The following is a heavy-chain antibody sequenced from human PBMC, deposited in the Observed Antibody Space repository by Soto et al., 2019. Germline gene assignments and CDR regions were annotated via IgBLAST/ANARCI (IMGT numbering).Heavy chain of an antibody. D-gene: IGHD3-22*01. Sequence: ASVKVSCKASGCTFTSYDINWVRQATGQGLEWMGWMNPNSGNTGYAQKFQGRVTMTRNTSISTAYMELSSLRSEDTAVYYCARLVLFYDSSGYYHNWFDPWGQGTLVTVSS. CDR1: GCTFTSYD. CDR2: MNPNSGNT. CDR3: ARLVLFYDSSGYYHNWFDP. J-gene: IGHJ5*02. V-gene: IGHV1-8*01.